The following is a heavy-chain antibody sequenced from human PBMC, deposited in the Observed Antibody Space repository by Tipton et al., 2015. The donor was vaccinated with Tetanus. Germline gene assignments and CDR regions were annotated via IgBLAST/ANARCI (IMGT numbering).Heavy chain of an antibody. CDR1: GYTFTSYG. CDR3: ARAPNRISRAYDY. J-gene: IGHJ4*02. Sequence: QLVQSGAEVKKPGASVKVSCKASGYTFTSYGINWVRQAPGQGLEWMGWNGGHNGDTNYAQKFQGRVTMTTDTSTNTAFMELSSLRSEDTAVYYCARAPNRISRAYDYWGQGTQITVSS. CDR2: NGGHNGDT. V-gene: IGHV1-18*01. D-gene: IGHD1-14*01.